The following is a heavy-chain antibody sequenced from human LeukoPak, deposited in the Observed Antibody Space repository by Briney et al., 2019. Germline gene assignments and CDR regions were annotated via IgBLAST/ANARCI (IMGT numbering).Heavy chain of an antibody. CDR2: IYSGGST. D-gene: IGHD6-6*01. CDR3: ARQGSSSSSLDY. J-gene: IGHJ4*02. CDR1: GFTFSSNY. Sequence: GGSLRLSCAASGFTFSSNYMSWVRQAPGKGLEVVSVIYSGGSTYYADSVKGRFTISRDNSKNTLYLQMNSLRAEDTAVYYCARQGSSSSSLDYWGQGTLVTVSS. V-gene: IGHV3-53*01.